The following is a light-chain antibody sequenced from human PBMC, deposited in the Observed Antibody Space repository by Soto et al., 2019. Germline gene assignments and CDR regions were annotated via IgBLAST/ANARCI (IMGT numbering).Light chain of an antibody. CDR2: AAS. J-gene: IGKJ1*01. CDR3: LQDYNYPRT. Sequence: AIQMTQSQSSLSASVGDRVTITCRARQGIRNDLGWYQQKPGKAPKLLIYAASSLQSAVPSRFSGSGSGTDFTLTISSLQPEDFATYYCLQDYNYPRTFGQGTKVEIK. CDR1: QGIRND. V-gene: IGKV1-6*01.